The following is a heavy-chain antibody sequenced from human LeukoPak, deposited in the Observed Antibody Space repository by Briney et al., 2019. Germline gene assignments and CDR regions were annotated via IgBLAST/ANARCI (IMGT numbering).Heavy chain of an antibody. D-gene: IGHD6-13*01. CDR3: ARDGGAALAAAYNY. J-gene: IGHJ4*02. Sequence: SETLSLTCVVYGGSFSGYYWSWIRQPPGKGLEWIGEINHSGSTNYNPSLKSRVTISVDTSKNQFSLKLSSVTAADTAVYYCARDGGAALAAAYNYWGQGTLVTVSS. V-gene: IGHV4-34*01. CDR2: INHSGST. CDR1: GGSFSGYY.